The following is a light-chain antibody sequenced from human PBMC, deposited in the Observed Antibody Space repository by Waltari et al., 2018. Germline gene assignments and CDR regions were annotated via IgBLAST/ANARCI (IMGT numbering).Light chain of an antibody. CDR2: DGY. CDR1: RDISTW. CDR3: QQAHSFPIT. V-gene: IGKV1-12*01. Sequence: DIQMTQSPSYVSASVGDGGTITCRASRDISTWLAWYQQKPGKTPNLLIYDGYTLQSGVPSRFSGSGSGTVFTLTISSLQPEDFATYYCQQAHSFPITFGQGTRLEIK. J-gene: IGKJ5*01.